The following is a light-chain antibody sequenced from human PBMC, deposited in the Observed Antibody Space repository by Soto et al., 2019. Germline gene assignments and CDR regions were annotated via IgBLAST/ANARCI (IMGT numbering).Light chain of an antibody. V-gene: IGKV1-27*01. CDR1: QGISNY. CDR2: AAS. Sequence: DIQMTQSPSSLSASVGDRVTITCRASQGISNYLAWYQQKPGRVPKLLIYAASTLQSGVPSRFSGSGSGTDFTLTISSLQPEDVGTFYCQKYNSAPWTFGQGTKVEIK. CDR3: QKYNSAPWT. J-gene: IGKJ1*01.